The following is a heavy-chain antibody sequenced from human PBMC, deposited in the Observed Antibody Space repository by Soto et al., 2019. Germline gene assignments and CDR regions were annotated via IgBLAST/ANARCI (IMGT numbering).Heavy chain of an antibody. CDR1: GGSISSSNW. V-gene: IGHV4-4*02. J-gene: IGHJ6*02. CDR3: ARDSGSSGWYNYYGMDV. D-gene: IGHD6-19*01. CDR2: IYHSGST. Sequence: SETLSLTCAVSGGSISSSNWWSWVRQPPGKGLEWIGEIYHSGSTNYNPSLKSRVTISVDKSKNQFSLKLSSVTAADTAVYYCARDSGSSGWYNYYGMDVWRQGTTVTVSS.